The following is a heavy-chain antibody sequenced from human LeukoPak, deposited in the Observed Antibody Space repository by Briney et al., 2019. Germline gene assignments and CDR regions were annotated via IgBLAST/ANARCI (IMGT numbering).Heavy chain of an antibody. CDR1: GGTFSSCA. D-gene: IGHD2-15*01. J-gene: IGHJ4*02. CDR3: ASQENCSSGSCYTFDY. Sequence: SVKVSCKASGGTFSSCAISWVRQAPGQGLEWMGGIIPIFGAANYAQKFQGRVTITTDESTSTAYMELSSLRSEDTAVCYCASQENCSSGSCYTFDYWGQGTLVTVSS. CDR2: IIPIFGAA. V-gene: IGHV1-69*05.